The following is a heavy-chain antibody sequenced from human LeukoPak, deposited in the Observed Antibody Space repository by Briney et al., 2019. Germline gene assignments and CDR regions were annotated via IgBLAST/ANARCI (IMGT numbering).Heavy chain of an antibody. J-gene: IGHJ4*02. V-gene: IGHV3-13*01. CDR2: IGTAGDT. CDR3: ASGLSATASFDY. D-gene: IGHD6-19*01. CDR1: GFTFNIYD. Sequence: GGSLRLSCAASGFTFNIYDMHWVRQTTEKRLEWVSGIGTAGDTYYPGSVKGRFTISRENARNSFYLQMNSLRAEDTAVYFCASGLSATASFDYWGQGILVTVSS.